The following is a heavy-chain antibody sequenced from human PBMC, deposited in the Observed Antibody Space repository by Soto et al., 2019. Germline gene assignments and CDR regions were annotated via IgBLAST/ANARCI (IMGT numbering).Heavy chain of an antibody. J-gene: IGHJ4*02. D-gene: IGHD4-17*01. CDR2: IKSKTDGGTT. V-gene: IGHV3-15*05. Sequence: EVQLVESGGGLVKPGGSLRLSCAASGFTFSNAWMSWVRQAPGKGLDWVGHIKSKTDGGTTDYAAPVKGRFTISRAASKTTRYLQMNSLNTEYTAVYYCTAKHDYGDYGPSDSCGQAPLVTVSS. CDR3: TAKHDYGDYGPSDS. CDR1: GFTFSNAW.